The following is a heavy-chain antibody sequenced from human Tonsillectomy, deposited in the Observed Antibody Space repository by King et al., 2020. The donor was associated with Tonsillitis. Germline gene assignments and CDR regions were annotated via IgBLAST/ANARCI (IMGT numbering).Heavy chain of an antibody. V-gene: IGHV3-74*01. CDR3: ARDRSWDIFDY. Sequence: VQLVEAGGGLVQPGGSLRLSCAASGFTFSNYYMHWIRQAPGKGLVWVSRVDVDNDGSHTAYADLVKGRFTVSRDNAKNTLYLQMNSLTAEDTAVYYCARDRSWDIFDYWGQGTLVTVSS. CDR1: GFTFSNYY. CDR2: VDNDGSHT. D-gene: IGHD2-15*01. J-gene: IGHJ4*02.